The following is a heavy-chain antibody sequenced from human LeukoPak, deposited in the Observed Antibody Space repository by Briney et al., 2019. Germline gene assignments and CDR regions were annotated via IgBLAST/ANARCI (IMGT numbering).Heavy chain of an antibody. CDR1: GDSISSGGYC. CDR3: ARVALNWGYGGSFDY. J-gene: IGHJ4*02. V-gene: IGHV4-31*03. CDR2: IYSRGST. Sequence: SETLSLTCTLSGDSISSGGYCCSWIRQHPGKGLEWIGYIYSRGSTYYRPSLKSRLTLSVDTSENLFSLRLRDVTAPDTGVYFSARVALNWGYGGSFDYWGQGTLVTVSS. D-gene: IGHD7-27*01.